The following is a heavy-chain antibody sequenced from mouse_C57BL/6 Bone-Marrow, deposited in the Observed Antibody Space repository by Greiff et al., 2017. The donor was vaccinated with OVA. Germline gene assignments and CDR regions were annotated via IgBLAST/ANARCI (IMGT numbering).Heavy chain of an antibody. J-gene: IGHJ2*01. CDR3: ARRGGRFDY. D-gene: IGHD3-1*01. V-gene: IGHV1-80*01. CDR2: IYPGDGVT. Sequence: QVQLQQSGAELVKPGASVKISCKASGYAFSSYWMNRVKQRPGKGLEWIGQIYPGDGVTNYNGKSKGKATLTADTSSSTAYMQLSSLTSEDSAVYFCARRGGRFDYWGQGTTLTVSS. CDR1: GYAFSSYW.